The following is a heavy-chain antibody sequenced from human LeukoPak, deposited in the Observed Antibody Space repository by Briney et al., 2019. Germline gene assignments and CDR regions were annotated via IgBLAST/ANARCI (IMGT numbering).Heavy chain of an antibody. CDR1: GFTFSSYA. Sequence: GGSLRLSCAASGFTFSSYAMSWVRQAPGKGLEWVSAISGSGGSTYYADSVKGRFTISRDNSKNTLYLQMNSLRAEDTAVYYCAKGDSSGYYGYDAFDIWGQGTMVTFSS. V-gene: IGHV3-23*01. CDR2: ISGSGGST. D-gene: IGHD3-22*01. CDR3: AKGDSSGYYGYDAFDI. J-gene: IGHJ3*02.